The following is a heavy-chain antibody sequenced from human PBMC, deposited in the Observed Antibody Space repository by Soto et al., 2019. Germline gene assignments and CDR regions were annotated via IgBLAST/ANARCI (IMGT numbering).Heavy chain of an antibody. D-gene: IGHD2-2*01. J-gene: IGHJ4*02. CDR1: GGSIGNYY. CDR3: ARAVLPATAPFDY. Sequence: SETLSLICIVSGGSIGNYYWSWNRQPPGKGLEWIGYIYYSGSTNYHPSLQSRVTISVDTSKNQFSLKLSSVTAADTAVYYCARAVLPATAPFDYWGQGTLVTVS. CDR2: IYYSGST. V-gene: IGHV4-59*01.